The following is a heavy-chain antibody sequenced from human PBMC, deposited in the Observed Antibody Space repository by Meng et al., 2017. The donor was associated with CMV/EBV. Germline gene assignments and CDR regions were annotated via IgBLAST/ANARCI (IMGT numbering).Heavy chain of an antibody. CDR1: GFTVSSNY. D-gene: IGHD2-15*01. J-gene: IGHJ6*02. V-gene: IGHV3-53*01. CDR3: TLTQDYYYGMDV. Sequence: GGSLRLSCAASGFTVSSNYMSWVRQAPGKGLEWVSVIYSGGSTYYADSVEGRFTISRDNSKNTLYLQMNSLRAEDTAVYYCTLTQDYYYGMDVWGQGTTVTVSS. CDR2: IYSGGST.